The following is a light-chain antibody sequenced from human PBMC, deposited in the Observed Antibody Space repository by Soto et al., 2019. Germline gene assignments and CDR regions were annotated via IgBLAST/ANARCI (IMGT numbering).Light chain of an antibody. J-gene: IGLJ1*01. V-gene: IGLV2-8*01. Sequence: QSVLTQPPSASGSPGQSVTISCTGTSSDVGGYNFVSWYQQHPGKAPKLIIYEVTKRPSGVPDRFSGSKSGNTASLTVSGLLAEDEADYSCASYAGGNQVFGTGTKLTVL. CDR1: SSDVGGYNF. CDR2: EVT. CDR3: ASYAGGNQV.